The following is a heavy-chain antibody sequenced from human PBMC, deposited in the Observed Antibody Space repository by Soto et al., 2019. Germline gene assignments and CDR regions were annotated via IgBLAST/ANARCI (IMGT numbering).Heavy chain of an antibody. V-gene: IGHV1-8*01. D-gene: IGHD3-16*01. CDR3: AIINYVISLYVGFDF. CDR1: GYTFNSYD. CDR2: MNPNSGNT. Sequence: QVHLVQSGAAVKKPGASVKVYCNAYGYTFNSYDINWVRQAPGQGLEWMGWMNPNSGNTGFPQKFQGWLTMTRNTSITVAYTYLSSQSTEDTSMYYCAIINYVISLYVGFDFLREGTRVT. J-gene: IGHJ4*02.